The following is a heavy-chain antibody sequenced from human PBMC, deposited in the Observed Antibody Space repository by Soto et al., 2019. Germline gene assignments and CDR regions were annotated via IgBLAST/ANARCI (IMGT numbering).Heavy chain of an antibody. Sequence: SVKVSCKASGGTFSSYTISWVRQAPGQGLEWMGRIIPILGIANYAQKFQGRVTITADKSTSTAYMELSSLRSEDTAVYYCARPLGYCSSTSCYSNWFDPWGQGTLVTVSS. CDR2: IIPILGIA. J-gene: IGHJ5*02. CDR3: ARPLGYCSSTSCYSNWFDP. V-gene: IGHV1-69*02. CDR1: GGTFSSYT. D-gene: IGHD2-2*01.